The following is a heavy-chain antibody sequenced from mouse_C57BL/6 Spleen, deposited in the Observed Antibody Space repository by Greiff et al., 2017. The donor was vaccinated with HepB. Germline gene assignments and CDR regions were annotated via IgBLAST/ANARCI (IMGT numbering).Heavy chain of an antibody. D-gene: IGHD1-1*02. Sequence: VQLQQPGAELVRPGSSVKLSCKASGYTFTSYWMHWVKQRPIQGLEWIGNIDPSDSETHYNQKFKDKATLTVDKSSSTAYMQLSSLTSEDSAVYYCARRGTTVVPFDYWGQGTTLTVSS. CDR2: IDPSDSET. V-gene: IGHV1-52*01. J-gene: IGHJ2*01. CDR1: GYTFTSYW. CDR3: ARRGTTVVPFDY.